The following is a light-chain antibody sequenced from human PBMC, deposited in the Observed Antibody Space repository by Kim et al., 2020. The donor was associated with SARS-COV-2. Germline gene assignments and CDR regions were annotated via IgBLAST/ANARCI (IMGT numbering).Light chain of an antibody. V-gene: IGKV3-20*01. CDR1: QSINSSY. CDR3: QQYGSSPPWT. CDR2: GAA. J-gene: IGKJ1*01. Sequence: PAERATLSRRASQSINSSYLAWYQQKPGQAPPLLIYGAASRATGIPDRFSGSGSGTDFTLTISRLEPEDFAVYYCQQYGSSPPWTFGQGTKVDIK.